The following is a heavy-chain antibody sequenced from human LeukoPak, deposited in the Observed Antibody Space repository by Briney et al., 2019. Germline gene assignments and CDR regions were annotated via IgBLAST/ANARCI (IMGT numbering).Heavy chain of an antibody. CDR3: AKGVRGVI. Sequence: GGSLRLSCAASGFTFSSYEMTWVRQAPGKGLEWVSGISGSGGSTNYADAVKGRFTISRDNSKNTLYLQMNSLRAEDTAVYYCAKGVRGVIWGQGTRVTFSS. V-gene: IGHV3-23*01. CDR1: GFTFSSYE. J-gene: IGHJ3*02. CDR2: ISGSGGST. D-gene: IGHD3-10*01.